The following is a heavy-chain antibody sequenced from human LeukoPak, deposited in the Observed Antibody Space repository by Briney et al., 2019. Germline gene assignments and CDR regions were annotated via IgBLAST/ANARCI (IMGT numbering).Heavy chain of an antibody. CDR2: INHSGST. CDR1: GGSLSGYY. CDR3: ARWVAAAGTFLVGFDY. J-gene: IGHJ4*02. V-gene: IGHV4-34*01. Sequence: PSETLSLTCAVYGGSLSGYYWRWIRPPPGKGLEWMGEINHSGSTNYNPSLKSRVTISVHTSKNQFSLKLSSVTAADTAVYYCARWVAAAGTFLVGFDYWGQGTLVTVSS. D-gene: IGHD6-13*01.